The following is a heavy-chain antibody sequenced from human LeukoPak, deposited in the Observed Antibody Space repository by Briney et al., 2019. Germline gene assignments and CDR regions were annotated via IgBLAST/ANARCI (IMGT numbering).Heavy chain of an antibody. CDR2: INHSGST. V-gene: IGHV4-34*01. CDR1: GGSFSGYY. CDR3: ARQICSGGGCYRWFDP. J-gene: IGHJ5*02. D-gene: IGHD2-15*01. Sequence: SETLSLTCAVYGGSFSGYYWSWIRQPPGKGLEWIGEINHSGSTNYNPSLKSRVTISVDTSKNQFSLKLSSVTAADTAVYYCARQICSGGGCYRWFDPWGQGTLVTVSS.